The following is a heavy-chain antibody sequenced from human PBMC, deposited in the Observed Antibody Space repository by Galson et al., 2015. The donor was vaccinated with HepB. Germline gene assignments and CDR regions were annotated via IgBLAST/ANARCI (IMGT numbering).Heavy chain of an antibody. V-gene: IGHV1-69*13. J-gene: IGHJ6*02. CDR2: IIPVFGTA. D-gene: IGHD5-18*01. CDR1: GGTFSSHP. Sequence: SVKVSCKASGGTFSSHPISWVRQAPGQGLEWVGGIIPVFGTANYAQKFQGRVTITADESTSTAHMELSSLRSEDTAVYYCAREGYRYEYRGDFYYYGLDVWGQGTTVTVSS. CDR3: AREGYRYEYRGDFYYYGLDV.